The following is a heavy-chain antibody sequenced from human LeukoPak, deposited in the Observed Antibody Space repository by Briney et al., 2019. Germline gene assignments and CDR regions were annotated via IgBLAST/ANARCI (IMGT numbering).Heavy chain of an antibody. Sequence: ASVKVSCKASGGTFSSYAISWVRQAPGQGLEWMGGIIPIFGTANYAQKFQGRVTITADESTSTAYMELSSLRSEDTAVYYCAREMGVVTAHGIDVWGQGTTVTVSS. CDR1: GGTFSSYA. V-gene: IGHV1-69*13. D-gene: IGHD4-23*01. J-gene: IGHJ6*02. CDR2: IIPIFGTA. CDR3: AREMGVVTAHGIDV.